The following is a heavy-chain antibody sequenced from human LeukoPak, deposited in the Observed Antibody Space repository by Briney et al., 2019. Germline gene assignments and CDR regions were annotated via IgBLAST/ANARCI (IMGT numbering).Heavy chain of an antibody. D-gene: IGHD2-21*02. Sequence: GASVTVSCKASGYRFTSYGIGWVRQAPGQGLEWVGWISIYNGKTYYAQSLQDRVTMTTDTSTNTVYMELRSLKSEDTAVYYCARACHFVVVTAEGAFFDPWGQGTLVTVSS. CDR3: ARACHFVVVTAEGAFFDP. CDR2: ISIYNGKT. J-gene: IGHJ5*02. CDR1: GYRFTSYG. V-gene: IGHV1-18*01.